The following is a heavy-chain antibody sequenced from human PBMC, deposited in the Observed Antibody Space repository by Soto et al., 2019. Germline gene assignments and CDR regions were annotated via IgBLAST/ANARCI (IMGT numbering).Heavy chain of an antibody. CDR3: ARLGPYYDILTGYQPALDDY. D-gene: IGHD3-9*01. V-gene: IGHV4-39*01. J-gene: IGHJ4*02. CDR2: IYYSGST. CDR1: GGSISSSSYY. Sequence: SETLSLTCTVSGGSISSSSYYWGWIRQPPGKGLEWIGSIYYSGSTYYNPSLKSRVTISVDTSKNQFSLKLSSVTAADTAVYYCARLGPYYDILTGYQPALDDYWGQGTLVTVSS.